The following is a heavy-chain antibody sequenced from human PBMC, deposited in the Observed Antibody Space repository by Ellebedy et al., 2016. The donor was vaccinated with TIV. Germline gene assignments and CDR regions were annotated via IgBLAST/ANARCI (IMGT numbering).Heavy chain of an antibody. D-gene: IGHD2-2*01. CDR1: GFIVRNNY. Sequence: GESLKISCAASGFIVRNNYMSWVRQAPGKGLEWVSFIYSDGSTSYADSVKGRFTISRDNSKNTLYLQMNSLRAEDTAVYYCARVFASYQLPNRTTVPSWFDPWGQGTLVTVSS. J-gene: IGHJ5*02. CDR2: IYSDGST. V-gene: IGHV3-66*01. CDR3: ARVFASYQLPNRTTVPSWFDP.